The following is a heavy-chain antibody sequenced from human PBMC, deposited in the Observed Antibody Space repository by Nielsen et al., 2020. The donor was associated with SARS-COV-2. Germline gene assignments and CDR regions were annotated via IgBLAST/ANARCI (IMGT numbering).Heavy chain of an antibody. CDR2: IYWNDDK. V-gene: IGHV2-5*01. Sequence: SGPTLVKPTQTLTLTCTFTGFSLSTSGVGVGWIRQPPGKALEWLALIYWNDDKRYSPSLKSRLTITKDTSENQVVLTMTNMDPVDTATYYCAHRRGYDSSGAFDIWGQGTMVTVSS. D-gene: IGHD3-22*01. CDR1: GFSLSTSGVG. CDR3: AHRRGYDSSGAFDI. J-gene: IGHJ3*02.